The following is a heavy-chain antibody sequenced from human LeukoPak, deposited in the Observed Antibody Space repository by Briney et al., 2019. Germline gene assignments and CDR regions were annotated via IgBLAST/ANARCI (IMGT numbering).Heavy chain of an antibody. CDR2: ISSSSSYI. CDR1: GFTFSSYS. V-gene: IGHV3-21*01. CDR3: ARDVSIYGYYYYGMDV. D-gene: IGHD2/OR15-2a*01. J-gene: IGHJ6*02. Sequence: GGSLRLSCAASGFTFSSYSMNWVRQAPGKGLEWVSSISSSSSYIYYADSVKGRFTISRDNAKNSLYLQMNSLRAEDTAVYYCARDVSIYGYYYYGMDVWGQGTTVTVSS.